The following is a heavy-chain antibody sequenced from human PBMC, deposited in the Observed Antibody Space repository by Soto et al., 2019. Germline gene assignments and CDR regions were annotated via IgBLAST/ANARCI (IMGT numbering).Heavy chain of an antibody. CDR1: GGSISSGGYS. CDR2: IYHSGST. Sequence: SETLSLTCAVSGGSISSGGYSWSWIRQPPGKGLEWIGYIYHSGSTYYNPSLKSRVTISVDRSKNQFSLKLSSVTAADTAVYYCARGSTVTGLAYWGQGTLVTVSS. CDR3: ARGSTVTGLAY. V-gene: IGHV4-30-2*01. J-gene: IGHJ4*02. D-gene: IGHD4-17*01.